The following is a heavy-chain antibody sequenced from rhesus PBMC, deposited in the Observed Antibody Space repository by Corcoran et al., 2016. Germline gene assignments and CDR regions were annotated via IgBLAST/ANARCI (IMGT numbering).Heavy chain of an antibody. CDR3: ARVGRGGLDS. CDR1: GFSISTSGTG. Sequence: QVTLKESGPALVKPTQTLTLTCTFSGFSISTSGTGVGLIRQPPGKALEWLASLYWNDSKYYSTSLKSRLTISKDTSKNQVVLTMTDMDPVDTATYYCARVGRGGLDSWGQGVVVTVSS. CDR2: LYWNDSK. V-gene: IGHV2-95*01. J-gene: IGHJ6*01.